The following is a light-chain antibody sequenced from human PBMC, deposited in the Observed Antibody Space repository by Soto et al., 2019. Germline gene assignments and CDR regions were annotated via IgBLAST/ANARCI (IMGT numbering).Light chain of an antibody. CDR2: SNN. J-gene: IGLJ2*01. CDR3: ATWDDSLNGWV. V-gene: IGLV1-44*01. CDR1: SSNIESNT. Sequence: QLVLTQPPSASGTPGQRVTIACSGGSSNIESNTVNWYQQVPGTAPKLLVYSNNQRPSGVPDRFSGSQAGASASLAISGLQSEDEADYYCATWDDSLNGWVIGGGTKLTVL.